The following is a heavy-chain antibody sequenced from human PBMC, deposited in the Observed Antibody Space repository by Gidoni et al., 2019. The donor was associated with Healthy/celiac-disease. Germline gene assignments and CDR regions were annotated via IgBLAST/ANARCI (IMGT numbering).Heavy chain of an antibody. CDR3: ARGIEWELRGGYFDY. D-gene: IGHD1-26*01. CDR1: GGSFSGYY. J-gene: IGHJ4*02. CDR2: INHSGST. Sequence: QVQLQQWGAGLLKPSETLSLTCAVYGGSFSGYYWSWIRQPPGKGLEWIGEINHSGSTNYNPSLKSRVTISVDTSKNQFSLKLSSVTAADTAVYYCARGIEWELRGGYFDYWGQGTLVTVSS. V-gene: IGHV4-34*01.